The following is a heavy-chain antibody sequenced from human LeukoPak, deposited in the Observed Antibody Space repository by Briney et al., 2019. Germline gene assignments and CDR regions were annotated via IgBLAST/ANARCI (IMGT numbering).Heavy chain of an antibody. CDR3: ARGYSSSWYSFSY. Sequence: ASVKVSCKASGYTFTSYAMHWVRQAPGQRLEWMGWINAGNGSTKYSQKFQGRVTITRDTSASTAYMELSSLRSEDTAVYYCARGYSSSWYSFSYWGQGTLVTVSS. CDR2: INAGNGST. D-gene: IGHD6-13*01. CDR1: GYTFTSYA. V-gene: IGHV1-3*01. J-gene: IGHJ4*02.